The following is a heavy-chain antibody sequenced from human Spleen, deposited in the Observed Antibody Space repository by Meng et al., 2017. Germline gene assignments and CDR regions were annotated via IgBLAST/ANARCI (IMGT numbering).Heavy chain of an antibody. CDR1: GFTFTDYA. D-gene: IGHD2-15*01. Sequence: QVQLVESGGGVVQPGGSLRLSCAASGFTFTDYAMHWVRQAPGKGLEWVAIVSHDGNSGCYADSVKGRFTISRDSARNTLYLQMDSLRAEDTAVYYCVRDFGGNSDSWGQGTLVTVSS. V-gene: IGHV3-30-3*01. J-gene: IGHJ5*01. CDR3: VRDFGGNSDS. CDR2: VSHDGNSG.